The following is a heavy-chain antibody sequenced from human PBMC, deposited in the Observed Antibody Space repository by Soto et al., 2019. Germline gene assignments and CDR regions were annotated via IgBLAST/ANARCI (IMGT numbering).Heavy chain of an antibody. CDR1: GFTFSSYG. V-gene: IGHV3-21*01. CDR3: AREYSLYGMDV. D-gene: IGHD5-18*01. J-gene: IGHJ6*02. Sequence: GGSLRLSCAASGFTFSSYGMNWVRQAPGKGLEWVSSIGSSSSYIYYADSVKGRFTISRDNAKNSLYLQMNSLRAEDTAVYYCAREYSLYGMDVWGQGTTVTVSS. CDR2: IGSSSSYI.